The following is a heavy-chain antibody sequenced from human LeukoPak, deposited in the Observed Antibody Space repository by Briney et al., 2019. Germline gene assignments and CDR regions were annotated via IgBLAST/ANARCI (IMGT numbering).Heavy chain of an antibody. CDR1: GFTFSSYA. Sequence: GGSLRLSCAASGFTFSSYAMSWVRQAPGKGLEWVSAISGSGGSTYYADSVKGRFTISRDNSKNTLYLQMNRLRAEGTAVYYCAIRRSESYPRLVYWFDPWGQGTLVTVSS. CDR3: AIRRSESYPRLVYWFDP. CDR2: ISGSGGST. V-gene: IGHV3-23*01. J-gene: IGHJ5*02. D-gene: IGHD1-26*01.